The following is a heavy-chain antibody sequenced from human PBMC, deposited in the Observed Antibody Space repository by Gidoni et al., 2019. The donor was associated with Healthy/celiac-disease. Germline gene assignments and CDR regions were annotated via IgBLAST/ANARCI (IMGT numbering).Heavy chain of an antibody. D-gene: IGHD6-13*01. J-gene: IGHJ4*02. V-gene: IGHV3-9*01. CDR2: ISWNSGSI. Sequence: EVQLVESGGGLVQPGRSLSLSCAASGFTFYDYALHWVRQAPGKGLEWVSGISWNSGSIGYADSVKGRFTISRDNAKNSLYLQMNSLRAEDTALYYCAKDLHPFTRTAGPYYFDYWGQGTLVTVSS. CDR1: GFTFYDYA. CDR3: AKDLHPFTRTAGPYYFDY.